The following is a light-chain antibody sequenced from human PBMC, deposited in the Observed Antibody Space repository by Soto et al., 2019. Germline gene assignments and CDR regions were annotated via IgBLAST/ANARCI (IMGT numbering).Light chain of an antibody. CDR3: HQRYRWPLP. V-gene: IGKV3-11*01. Sequence: EMLLTQSPATLSLSPGERVTLSCRASQSVGSNLAWYQHKPGQTPRLLIYDASKRATGIPAGFSGSGSGTDFTLTISSLEPEDFAVYYCHQRYRWPLPFGGGTKVDIK. CDR2: DAS. CDR1: QSVGSN. J-gene: IGKJ4*01.